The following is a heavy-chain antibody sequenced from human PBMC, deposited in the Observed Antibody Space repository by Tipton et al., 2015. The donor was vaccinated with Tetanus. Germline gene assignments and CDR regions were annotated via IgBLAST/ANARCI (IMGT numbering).Heavy chain of an antibody. V-gene: IGHV3-53*01. Sequence: SLRLSCVASKITVSDNYISWVRQAPGKGLEWVSVMYADGATYYADSVKGRFTISRENSKNTVYLQLNNVRAEDTAMYYCARDHRLSASYAGWFDPWGQGTLVTVSS. CDR2: MYADGAT. J-gene: IGHJ5*02. CDR1: KITVSDNY. D-gene: IGHD2-8*01. CDR3: ARDHRLSASYAGWFDP.